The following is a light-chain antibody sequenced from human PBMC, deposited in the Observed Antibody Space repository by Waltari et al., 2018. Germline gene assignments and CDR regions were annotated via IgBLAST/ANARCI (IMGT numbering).Light chain of an antibody. Sequence: EIVLTQFPATLSLSPGERATLSCRARQRVGDFLAWYQQKPGQAPRLLIYDASKRVTGIPARFSGSGSGTDFTLTISSLEPEDFALYYCQQRGSWPLTFGGGTTVEIK. CDR2: DAS. CDR1: QRVGDF. CDR3: QQRGSWPLT. J-gene: IGKJ4*01. V-gene: IGKV3-11*01.